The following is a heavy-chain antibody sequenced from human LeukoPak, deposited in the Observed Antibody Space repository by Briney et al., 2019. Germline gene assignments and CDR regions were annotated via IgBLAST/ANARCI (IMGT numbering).Heavy chain of an antibody. V-gene: IGHV3-48*04. CDR2: ISSSSSTI. J-gene: IGHJ4*02. CDR3: AREAGIAARLFDY. Sequence: GGSLRLSCAASGFTFSSYSMNWVRQAPGKGLEWASYISSSSSTIYYADSVKGRFTISRDNAKNSLYLQMNSLRAEDTAVYYCAREAGIAARLFDYWGQGTLVTVSS. CDR1: GFTFSSYS. D-gene: IGHD6-6*01.